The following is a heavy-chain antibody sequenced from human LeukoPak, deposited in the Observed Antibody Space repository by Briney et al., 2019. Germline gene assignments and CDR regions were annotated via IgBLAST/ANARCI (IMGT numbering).Heavy chain of an antibody. CDR3: ANPPAYYDSSGLLT. V-gene: IGHV1-69*04. CDR2: IIPILGIA. Sequence: SVKVSCKASGGTFSSYAISWVRQAPGQGLERMGRIIPILGIANYAQKFQGRVTITADKSTSTAYMELSSLRSEDTAVYYCANPPAYYDSSGLLTWGQGTMVTVSS. D-gene: IGHD3-22*01. CDR1: GGTFSSYA. J-gene: IGHJ3*01.